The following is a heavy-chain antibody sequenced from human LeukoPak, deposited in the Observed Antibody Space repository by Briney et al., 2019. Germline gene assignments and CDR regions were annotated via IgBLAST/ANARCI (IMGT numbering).Heavy chain of an antibody. CDR2: IYSGGST. CDR3: AKEMATMNAFDI. V-gene: IGHV3-66*01. CDR1: GFTVSSNY. J-gene: IGHJ3*02. Sequence: GGSLRLSCAASGFTVSSNYMSWVRQAPGKGLEWVSVIYSGGSTDYKDSVKDRFIISRDDSKNTLYLQMNSLRAEDTAVYYCAKEMATMNAFDIWGQGTMVTVSS. D-gene: IGHD5-24*01.